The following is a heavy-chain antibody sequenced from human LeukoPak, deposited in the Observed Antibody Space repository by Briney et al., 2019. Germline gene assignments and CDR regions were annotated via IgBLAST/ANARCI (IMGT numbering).Heavy chain of an antibody. CDR2: ISGSGGST. Sequence: GGSLRLSCAASGFTFSSYAMSWVRQAPGKGLEWVSAISGSGGSTYYADSAKGRFTISRDNSKNTLYLQMNSLRAEDTAVYYCAKLYSTYDSSGYYYVRDDAFDIWGQGTMVTVSS. V-gene: IGHV3-23*01. D-gene: IGHD3-22*01. CDR3: AKLYSTYDSSGYYYVRDDAFDI. CDR1: GFTFSSYA. J-gene: IGHJ3*02.